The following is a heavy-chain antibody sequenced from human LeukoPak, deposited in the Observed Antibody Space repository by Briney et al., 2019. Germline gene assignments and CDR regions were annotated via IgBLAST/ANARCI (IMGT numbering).Heavy chain of an antibody. Sequence: ASVKVSCKASGYTFVTYGISWVRQAPGQGLEWMGWISPYNGNTSYAQKFQGRVTMTTDTSTTTAYMELRSLRSDDTAAYYCARETSPYTGSPQDYWGQGTLVTVSS. J-gene: IGHJ4*02. CDR3: ARETSPYTGSPQDY. D-gene: IGHD1-26*01. CDR1: GYTFVTYG. V-gene: IGHV1-18*01. CDR2: ISPYNGNT.